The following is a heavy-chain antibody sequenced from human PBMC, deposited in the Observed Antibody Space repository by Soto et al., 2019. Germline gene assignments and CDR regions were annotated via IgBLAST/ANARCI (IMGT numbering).Heavy chain of an antibody. CDR2: ISGSCGST. V-gene: IGHV3-23*01. CDR3: AKSIVVDAWYFDY. D-gene: IGHD3-22*01. CDR1: GFTFSSYA. J-gene: IGHJ4*02. Sequence: GGSLRLSSAASGFTFSSYAMSWVRQAPGKGLEWVSGISGSCGSTYYADSVKGRFTISRDNSKNTLYLQMNSLRAEDTAVYYCAKSIVVDAWYFDYWGQGTLVTVSS.